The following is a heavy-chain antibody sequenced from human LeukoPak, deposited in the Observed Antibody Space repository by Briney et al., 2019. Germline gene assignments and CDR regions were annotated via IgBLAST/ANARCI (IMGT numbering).Heavy chain of an antibody. D-gene: IGHD6-13*01. CDR3: AKDRVSPGYYLDY. V-gene: IGHV3-23*01. J-gene: IGHJ4*02. CDR1: GFTFSSYW. Sequence: PGGSLRLSCAASGFTFSSYWMSWVRQAPGKGLEWVSAISDSGGSTYYADSVKGRFTISRDNSKNTLYLQMNSLRAEDTAVYYCAKDRVSPGYYLDYWGQGTLVTVSS. CDR2: ISDSGGST.